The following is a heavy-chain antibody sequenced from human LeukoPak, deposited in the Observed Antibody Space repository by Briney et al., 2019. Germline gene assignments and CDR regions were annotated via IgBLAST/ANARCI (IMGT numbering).Heavy chain of an antibody. CDR2: IYHSGST. Sequence: RPSETLSLTCAVSGYSISSGYYWGWIRQPPGKGLEWIGSIYHSGSTYYNPSLKGRVTISVDTSKNQFSLKVNSVTAADTAVYYCARDLLYSSGPNWFDPWGQGTLVTVSS. D-gene: IGHD6-19*01. CDR1: GYSISSGYY. CDR3: ARDLLYSSGPNWFDP. V-gene: IGHV4-38-2*02. J-gene: IGHJ5*02.